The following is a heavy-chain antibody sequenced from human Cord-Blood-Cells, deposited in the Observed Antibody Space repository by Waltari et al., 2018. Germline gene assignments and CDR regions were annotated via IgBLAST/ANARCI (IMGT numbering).Heavy chain of an antibody. D-gene: IGHD1-20*01. Sequence: QLQLQESGPGLVKPSETLSLTCTVSGGSISRSSYYWGWIRQPPGKGLEWIGSIYYSGRTSSNPSLKSRVTIAVDTSKNQFSLKLSSVTAADTAVYYCARYNWDYYYYYMDVWGKGTTVTVSS. J-gene: IGHJ6*03. CDR2: IYYSGRT. CDR3: ARYNWDYYYYYMDV. V-gene: IGHV4-39*01. CDR1: GGSISRSSYY.